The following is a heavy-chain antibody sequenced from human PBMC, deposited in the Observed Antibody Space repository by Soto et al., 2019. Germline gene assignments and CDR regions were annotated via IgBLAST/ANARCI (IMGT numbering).Heavy chain of an antibody. CDR1: GYRFTSYW. CDR2: IYPGDSDT. CDR3: AIVTVFGILSPYDMDV. J-gene: IGHJ6*02. D-gene: IGHD3-3*01. Sequence: PGEALKISCKGSGYRFTSYWIGWVRQMPRKGLEWMGIIYPGDSDTRYSPSFQGQVTISADKSITTAYLQWSTLKASDTAIYYCAIVTVFGILSPYDMDVWGQGTTVTVS. V-gene: IGHV5-51*01.